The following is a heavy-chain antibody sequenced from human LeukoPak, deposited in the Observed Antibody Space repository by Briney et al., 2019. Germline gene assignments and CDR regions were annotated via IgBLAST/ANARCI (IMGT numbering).Heavy chain of an antibody. CDR2: TYYSSEWHH. D-gene: IGHD2-15*01. V-gene: IGHV6-1*01. Sequence: SQTRSLTCAVSGDSFFWNSVAWNWIRQSPSRGLEWLGRTYYSSEWHHDYAVSVKSRINITADTFKSQFSLHLNTVTPEDTAVYFCARGRYCGGGTCYHFDSWGQGTLVTVSS. J-gene: IGHJ4*02. CDR1: GDSFFWNSVA. CDR3: ARGRYCGGGTCYHFDS.